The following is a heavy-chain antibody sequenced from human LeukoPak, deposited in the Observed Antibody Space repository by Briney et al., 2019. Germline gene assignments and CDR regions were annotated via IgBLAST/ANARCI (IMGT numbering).Heavy chain of an antibody. CDR2: INPNSGGT. J-gene: IGHJ5*02. D-gene: IGHD5-18*01. CDR3: ARDRGDVDTAMVTRVNWFDP. Sequence: ASVKVSCKASGYTFTGYYMHWVRQAPGQGLEWMGWINPNSGGTNYAQKFQGRVTMTRDTSISTAYMELSRLRSDDTAVYYCARDRGDVDTAMVTRVNWFDPWGQGTLVTVSS. V-gene: IGHV1-2*02. CDR1: GYTFTGYY.